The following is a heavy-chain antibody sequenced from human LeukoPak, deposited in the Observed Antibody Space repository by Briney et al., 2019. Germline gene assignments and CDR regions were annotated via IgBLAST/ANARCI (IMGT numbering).Heavy chain of an antibody. CDR3: ARTFYYDSSGYYSFDY. CDR2: ISGSGGST. J-gene: IGHJ4*02. Sequence: GGSLRLSCEASGFTLSSYVMGWVRQAPGKGLEWISGISGSGGSTYYADSVKGRFTIFRDNSKNALYLQMNSLRAEDTAVYHCARTFYYDSSGYYSFDYWGQGSLVTVSS. CDR1: GFTLSSYV. D-gene: IGHD3-22*01. V-gene: IGHV3-23*01.